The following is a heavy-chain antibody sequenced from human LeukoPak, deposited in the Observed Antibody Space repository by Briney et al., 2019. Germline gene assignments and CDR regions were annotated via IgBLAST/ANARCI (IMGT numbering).Heavy chain of an antibody. CDR1: GFTFSSYA. J-gene: IGHJ4*02. V-gene: IGHV3-23*01. CDR2: ISGSGGST. D-gene: IGHD3-22*01. Sequence: GGSLRLSCAASGFTFSSYAMSWVRQAPGKGLEWVSAISGSGGSTYYADSVKGRFTISKDNSKNTLYLQMNSLRAEDTAVFYCAKGDGGYYYDPFDYWGQGTLVTVSS. CDR3: AKGDGGYYYDPFDY.